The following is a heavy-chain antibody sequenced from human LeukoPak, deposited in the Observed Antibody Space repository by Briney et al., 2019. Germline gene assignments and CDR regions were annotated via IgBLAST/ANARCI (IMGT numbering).Heavy chain of an antibody. J-gene: IGHJ4*02. CDR2: ISYDGSNK. V-gene: IGHV3-30-3*02. CDR1: GFTFSSYA. D-gene: IGHD3-22*01. Sequence: GGSLRLSCAASGFTFSSYAMHWVRQAPGKGLEWVAVISYDGSNKYYADSVKGRFTISRDNSKNTLYLHLDDLRADDTAIYYCAKKIGAPYDSSESYFLFDYWGQGTLVTVSS. CDR3: AKKIGAPYDSSESYFLFDY.